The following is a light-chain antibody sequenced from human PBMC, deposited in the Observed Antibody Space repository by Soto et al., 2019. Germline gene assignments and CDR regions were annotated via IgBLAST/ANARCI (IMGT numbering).Light chain of an antibody. CDR2: NTN. J-gene: IGLJ3*02. Sequence: QTVVTQEPSFSVSPGGTVTLTCGLSSGSVSTTNNPSWYQQTPGQAPRTLIYNTNTRSSGVPDRFSGSFLGNKAALTITGAQADDECDYYCVLYMGSGISVFGGGTKLTVL. V-gene: IGLV8-61*01. CDR1: SGSVSTTNN. CDR3: VLYMGSGISV.